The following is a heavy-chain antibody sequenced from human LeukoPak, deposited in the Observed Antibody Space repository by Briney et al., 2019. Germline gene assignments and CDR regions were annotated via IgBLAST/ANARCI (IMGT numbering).Heavy chain of an antibody. CDR2: IYYSGST. CDR3: ARGREYSSSCFDY. CDR1: GGSISGFY. D-gene: IGHD6-6*01. V-gene: IGHV4-59*08. Sequence: PSETLSLTCTVSGGSISGFYWSWIRQPPGKGLEWIGYIYYSGSTNYNPSLKSRVTISVDTSKNQFSLKLSSVTAADTAVYYCARGREYSSSCFDYWGQGTLVTVSS. J-gene: IGHJ4*02.